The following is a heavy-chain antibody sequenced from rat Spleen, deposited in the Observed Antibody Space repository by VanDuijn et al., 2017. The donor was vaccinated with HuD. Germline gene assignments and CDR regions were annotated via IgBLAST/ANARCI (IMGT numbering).Heavy chain of an antibody. Sequence: QVQLKESGPGLVQPSQTLSLTCTVSGFSLSSHGVAWVRQPPGRGLEWMGVIWGNGDTNYRSALKSRLSINRDTSKSQVFLKMNSLQTEDTAIYFCIRERYGNPASYYFDYWGQGVMVTVSS. CDR2: IWGNGDT. D-gene: IGHD1-7*01. CDR1: GFSLSSHG. V-gene: IGHV2-13*01. J-gene: IGHJ2*01. CDR3: IRERYGNPASYYFDY.